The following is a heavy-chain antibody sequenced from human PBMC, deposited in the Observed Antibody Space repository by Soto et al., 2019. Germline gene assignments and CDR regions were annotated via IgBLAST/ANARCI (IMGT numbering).Heavy chain of an antibody. CDR2: IYHSGNT. CDR3: ARERPAGARLDP. V-gene: IGHV4-30-4*01. J-gene: IGHJ5*02. Sequence: QVQLQESGPGLVKPSQTLSLTCTVSGGSISSGDYYWSWIRQPPGKGLEWIGYIYHSGNTYYNPSLKSRVTISVDTSKNQFSLKLSSVTAADTAVYYCARERPAGARLDPWGQGTLVTVSS. CDR1: GGSISSGDYY. D-gene: IGHD6-13*01.